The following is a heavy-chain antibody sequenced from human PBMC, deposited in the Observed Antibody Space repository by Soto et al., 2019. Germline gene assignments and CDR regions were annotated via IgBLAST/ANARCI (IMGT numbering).Heavy chain of an antibody. V-gene: IGHV4-34*01. CDR3: ARLTRYGGNSDY. CDR1: GGSFSDYS. CDR2: INHSGSA. Sequence: SETLSLTCAVYGGSFSDYSWTWIRQPPGKALEWIGQINHSGSANYNPPLKSRVTISVDTSKNQFSLKLSSVTAADTAVYYCARLTRYGGNSDYWGQGTLVTV. D-gene: IGHD4-17*01. J-gene: IGHJ4*02.